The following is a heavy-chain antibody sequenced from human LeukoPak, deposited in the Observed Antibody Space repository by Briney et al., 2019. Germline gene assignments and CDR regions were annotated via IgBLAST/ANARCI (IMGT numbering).Heavy chain of an antibody. V-gene: IGHV3-9*01. D-gene: IGHD1-26*01. CDR1: GFIFDDYA. CDR2: ITWNSGSI. Sequence: PGKSLRLSCAASGFIFDDYAMHWVRQAPGKGLEWVSGITWNSGSIAYADSVKGRFTISRDNSKNTLYLQMNSLRAEDTAVYYCAKDLLPYIVGVPLNTQSSVFDYWGQGTLVTVSS. CDR3: AKDLLPYIVGVPLNTQSSVFDY. J-gene: IGHJ4*02.